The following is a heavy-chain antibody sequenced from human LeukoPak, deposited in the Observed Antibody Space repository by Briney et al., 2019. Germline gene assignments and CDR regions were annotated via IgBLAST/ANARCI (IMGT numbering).Heavy chain of an antibody. CDR3: ARGGSGGNWFDP. J-gene: IGHJ5*02. Sequence: GASVRLSCAAPGFTFSSYWMLWVRQAPGKGLVWVSRINSDGSNTSYADSAKGRFTISRDNAKNTLYLQMNSLRAEDTAVYYCARGGSGGNWFDPWGQGTLVTVS. CDR1: GFTFSSYW. V-gene: IGHV3-74*01. CDR2: INSDGSNT. D-gene: IGHD3-10*01.